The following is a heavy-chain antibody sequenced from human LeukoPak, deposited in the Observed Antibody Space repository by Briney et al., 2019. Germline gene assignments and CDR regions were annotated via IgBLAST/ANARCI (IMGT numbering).Heavy chain of an antibody. CDR3: ARLSTGEIWFGELLGWFDP. V-gene: IGHV4-59*08. CDR1: GGPISSYY. Sequence: SETLSLTCTVSGGPISSYYWSWIRQPPGKGLEWIGYIYYSGSTNYNPPLKSRVTISVDTSKNQFSLKLSSVTAADTAVYYCARLSTGEIWFGELLGWFDPWGQGTLVTVSS. CDR2: IYYSGST. D-gene: IGHD3-10*01. J-gene: IGHJ5*02.